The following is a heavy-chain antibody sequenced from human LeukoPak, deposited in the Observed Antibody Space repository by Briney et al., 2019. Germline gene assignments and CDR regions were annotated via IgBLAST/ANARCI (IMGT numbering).Heavy chain of an antibody. D-gene: IGHD3-10*01. CDR1: GYTFTGYG. Sequence: ASVKVSCKASGYTFTGYGISWVRQAPGQGLEWMGWMNPNSGNTGYAQKFQGRVTMTRNTSISTAYMELSSLRSEDTAVYYCAAFGSGSTLRHFDYWGQGTLVTVSS. CDR3: AAFGSGSTLRHFDY. J-gene: IGHJ4*02. V-gene: IGHV1-8*02. CDR2: MNPNSGNT.